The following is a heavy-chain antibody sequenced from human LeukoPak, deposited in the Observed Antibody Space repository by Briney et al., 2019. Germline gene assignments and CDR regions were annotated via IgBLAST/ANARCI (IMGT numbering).Heavy chain of an antibody. J-gene: IGHJ3*02. CDR3: ARDHYDAFDI. V-gene: IGHV1-2*02. CDR1: GYIFTAHY. Sequence: GASVKVSCKASGYIFTAHYIHWVRQAPGQGLEWMGWINPNSGGTNYAQKFQDRVTMTRDTSISTAYMELSRLRSDDTAVYFCARDHYDAFDIWGQGTMVTVSS. CDR2: INPNSGGT.